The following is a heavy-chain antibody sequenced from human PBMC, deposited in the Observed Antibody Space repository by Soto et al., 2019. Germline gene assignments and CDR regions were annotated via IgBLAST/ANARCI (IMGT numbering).Heavy chain of an antibody. CDR1: GGTFSSYA. J-gene: IGHJ1*01. V-gene: IGHV1-69*01. D-gene: IGHD1-1*01. Sequence: QVQLVQSGAEVKKPGSSVKVSCKASGGTFSSYAISWVRQAPGQGLEWMGGIIPIFGTANYAQKFQGRVTITADESTSTAYMELSSLRSEDTAVYYCARDNRGRAVYPERKIEYFQHWGQGTLVTVSS. CDR2: IIPIFGTA. CDR3: ARDNRGRAVYPERKIEYFQH.